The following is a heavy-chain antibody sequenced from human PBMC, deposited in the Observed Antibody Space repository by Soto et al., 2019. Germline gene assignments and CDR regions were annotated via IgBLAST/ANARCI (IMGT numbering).Heavy chain of an antibody. Sequence: PSETLSLTCNVTGDSIKTHYWSWIRQPPGKGLEWLGYIYYSGSPLYNPSLKRRVTISVDTAKNQFSLRLNSLTAADTAVYYCASGWMAAFDTWGQGTLVTVSS. V-gene: IGHV4-59*11. D-gene: IGHD2-2*03. CDR2: IYYSGSP. CDR1: GDSIKTHY. CDR3: ASGWMAAFDT. J-gene: IGHJ5*02.